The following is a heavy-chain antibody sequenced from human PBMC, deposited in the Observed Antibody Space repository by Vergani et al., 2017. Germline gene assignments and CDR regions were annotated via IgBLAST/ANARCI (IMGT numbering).Heavy chain of an antibody. D-gene: IGHD1-26*01. CDR2: IYYSGST. Sequence: QVQLQESGPGLVKPSETLSLTCTVSGGSISSYYWSWIRQPPGKGLEWIGYIYYSGSTNYNPSLKSRVTISADTSKNQFSLQLSSVTAAATAVYYCASEGAGRSAFDIWGQGTMVTVSS. CDR1: GGSISSYY. V-gene: IGHV4-59*01. J-gene: IGHJ3*02. CDR3: ASEGAGRSAFDI.